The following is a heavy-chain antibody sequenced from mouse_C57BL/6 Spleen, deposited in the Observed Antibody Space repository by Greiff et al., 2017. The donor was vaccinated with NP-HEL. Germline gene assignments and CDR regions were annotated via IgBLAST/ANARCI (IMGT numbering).Heavy chain of an antibody. CDR3: ARRGEPRYYFDY. CDR1: GYTFTSYW. J-gene: IGHJ2*01. Sequence: QVQLQQSGAELVMPGASVKLSCKASGYTFTSYWMHWVKQRPGQGLEWIGELDPSDSYTNYNQKFKGKSTLTVDKSSSTAYMQLSSLTSEDSAVYYCARRGEPRYYFDYWGQGTTLTVSS. CDR2: LDPSDSYT. V-gene: IGHV1-69*01.